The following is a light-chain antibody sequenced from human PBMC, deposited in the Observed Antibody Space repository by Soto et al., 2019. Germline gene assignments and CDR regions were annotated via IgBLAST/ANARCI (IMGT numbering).Light chain of an antibody. CDR3: GTWDSSLSGVV. Sequence: QSVLTQPPSVSAAPGQKVTISCSGSSSNVGDYYVSWYQHLPGTAPKLLIFDDNRRPSGIPDRFSGSRSGTSATLDITGLQTGDEADYYCGTWDSSLSGVVLGGGTKLTVL. CDR1: SSNVGDYY. CDR2: DDN. J-gene: IGLJ2*01. V-gene: IGLV1-51*01.